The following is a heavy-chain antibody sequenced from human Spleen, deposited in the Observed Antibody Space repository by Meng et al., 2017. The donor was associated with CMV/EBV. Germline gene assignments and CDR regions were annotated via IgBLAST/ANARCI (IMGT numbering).Heavy chain of an antibody. CDR2: VSYSGTS. CDR1: GDSISSNNYY. V-gene: IGHV4-39*02. J-gene: IGHJ3*02. CDR3: AREWRYSSSRPSAFDI. Sequence: SETLSLTCTVSGDSISSNNYYWVWIRQPPGKALEWLGRVSYSGTSHHNPSLKGRLTMSVDTTNNQFSLTLTSVTAADTAFYYCAREWRYSSSRPSAFDIWGQGTMVTVSS. D-gene: IGHD6-6*01.